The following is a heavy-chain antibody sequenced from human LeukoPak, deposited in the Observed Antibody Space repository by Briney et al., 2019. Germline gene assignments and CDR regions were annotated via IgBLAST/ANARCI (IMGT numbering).Heavy chain of an antibody. CDR3: ARLNYDSSGYYYPYFDY. J-gene: IGHJ4*02. D-gene: IGHD3-22*01. V-gene: IGHV4-59*08. Sequence: SETLSLTCSVSGGSTSGYFWTWIRQPPGKGPEWIGYVYYKGDTSYSPSLKSRVTISVDTSKNQFSLKLSSVTAADTAVYYCARLNYDSSGYYYPYFDYWGQGTLVTVSS. CDR2: VYYKGDT. CDR1: GGSTSGYF.